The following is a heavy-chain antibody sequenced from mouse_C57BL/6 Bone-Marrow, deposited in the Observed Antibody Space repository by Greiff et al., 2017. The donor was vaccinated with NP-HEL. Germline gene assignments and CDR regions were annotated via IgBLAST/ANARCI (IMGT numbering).Heavy chain of an antibody. CDR2: IDPSDSCT. Sequence: QVQLQQPGAELVKPGASVKLSCKASGYTFTSYWMQWVKQRPGQGLEWIGEIDPSDSCTNYNQKVKSKATLTVDTSSSTAYMQLSSLTSEDSAVYYCARRLTSWFAYWGQGTLVTVSA. V-gene: IGHV1-50*01. J-gene: IGHJ3*01. CDR1: GYTFTSYW. CDR3: ARRLTSWFAY. D-gene: IGHD1-2*01.